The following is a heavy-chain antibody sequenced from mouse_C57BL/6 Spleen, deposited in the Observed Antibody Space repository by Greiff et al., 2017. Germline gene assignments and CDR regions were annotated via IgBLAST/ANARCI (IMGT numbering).Heavy chain of an antibody. Sequence: ESGPGLVKPSQSLSLSCSVTGYSITSGYYWNWIRQFPGNKLEWMGYISYDGSNNYNPSLKNRISITRDTSKNQLFLKLNSVTTEDTATYYCAREDYDYDSSWFAYWGQGTLVTVSA. CDR3: AREDYDYDSSWFAY. CDR1: GYSITSGYY. J-gene: IGHJ3*01. D-gene: IGHD2-4*01. CDR2: ISYDGSN. V-gene: IGHV3-6*01.